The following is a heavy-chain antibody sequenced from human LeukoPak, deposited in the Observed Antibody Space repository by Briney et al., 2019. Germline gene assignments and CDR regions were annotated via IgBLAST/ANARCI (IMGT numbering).Heavy chain of an antibody. J-gene: IGHJ4*02. Sequence: ASVKVSCKASGYTFTGYYMHWVRQAPGQGLEWMGRINPNSGGTNYAQKFQGRVTMTRDTSISTAYMELSSLRSEDTAVYYCARDKYNWNDRGFDYWGQGTLVTVSS. V-gene: IGHV1-2*06. D-gene: IGHD1-1*01. CDR1: GYTFTGYY. CDR2: INPNSGGT. CDR3: ARDKYNWNDRGFDY.